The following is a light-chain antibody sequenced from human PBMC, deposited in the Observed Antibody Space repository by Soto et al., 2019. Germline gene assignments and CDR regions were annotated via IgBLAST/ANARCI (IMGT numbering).Light chain of an antibody. CDR2: KTT. V-gene: IGLV1-47*01. CDR3: AAWDDSLRAYV. CDR1: TYNIGIGY. J-gene: IGLJ1*01. Sequence: QAVVTQEPSASGTPGQRVTMSCSGSTYNIGIGYVYWYQQLPGTAPKLLIYKTTQRPSGVPDRFSGSKSGTSASLAISGLRAEDEAYYYCAAWDDSLRAYVFGTGTKVTVL.